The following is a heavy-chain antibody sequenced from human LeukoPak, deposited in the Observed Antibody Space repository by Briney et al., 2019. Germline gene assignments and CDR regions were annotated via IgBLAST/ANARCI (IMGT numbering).Heavy chain of an antibody. Sequence: SETLSLTCAVYGGSFSSYYWSWIRQPPGKGLEWIGEINHSGSTNYNPSLKSRVTISVDTSKNQFSLKLSSVTAADTAVYYCARDGVLYCSGGSCYPHFDYWGQGTLVTVSS. CDR1: GGSFSSYY. V-gene: IGHV4-34*01. D-gene: IGHD2-15*01. CDR3: ARDGVLYCSGGSCYPHFDY. CDR2: INHSGST. J-gene: IGHJ4*02.